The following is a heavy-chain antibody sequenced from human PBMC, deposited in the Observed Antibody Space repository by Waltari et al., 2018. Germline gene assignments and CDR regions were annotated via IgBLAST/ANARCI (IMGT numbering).Heavy chain of an antibody. D-gene: IGHD6-19*01. Sequence: QVQLVQSGAEVKKPGASVKVSCKASGYTFTNYGLSWVRQAPGQGLEWMAWTSPYNGNTKCAQEFQGRVTLTTDTSTSTVYMELRNLRSDDTALYYCAREGSSGWFFYWGQGTLVTVSS. CDR3: AREGSSGWFFY. J-gene: IGHJ4*02. CDR2: TSPYNGNT. CDR1: GYTFTNYG. V-gene: IGHV1-18*01.